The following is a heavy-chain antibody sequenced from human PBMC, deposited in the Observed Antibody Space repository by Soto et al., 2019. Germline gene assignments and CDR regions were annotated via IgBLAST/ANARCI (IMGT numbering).Heavy chain of an antibody. CDR3: AREYSGSYFELYYFDY. CDR1: GGTFSSYA. V-gene: IGHV1-69*13. CDR2: IIPIFGTA. D-gene: IGHD1-26*01. J-gene: IGHJ4*02. Sequence: SVKVSCKASGGTFSSYAISWVRQAPGQGLEWMGGIIPIFGTANYAQKFQGRVTITADESTSTAYMELSSLRSEDTAVYYCAREYSGSYFELYYFDYWGQGTLVTVSS.